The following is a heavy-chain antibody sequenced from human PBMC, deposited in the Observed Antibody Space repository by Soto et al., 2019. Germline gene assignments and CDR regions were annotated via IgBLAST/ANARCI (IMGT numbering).Heavy chain of an antibody. J-gene: IGHJ1*01. CDR3: ARDPRSDYYHEH. CDR2: IYYTGNT. D-gene: IGHD3-3*01. Sequence: PSETLSLTCTVSGGSVSSGAYYWSWIRQHPGRGLEWIGYIYYTGNTYYNPSLKSRLAISVDTSKNQFSLKLTSVTAADTAVYYCARDPRSDYYHEHWGQGTLVTVSS. CDR1: GGSVSSGAYY. V-gene: IGHV4-31*03.